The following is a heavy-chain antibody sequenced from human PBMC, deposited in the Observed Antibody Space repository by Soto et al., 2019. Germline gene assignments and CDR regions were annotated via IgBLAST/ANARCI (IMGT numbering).Heavy chain of an antibody. J-gene: IGHJ6*02. CDR3: AKEATHYYYYDMDV. CDR1: GFTFSSYA. V-gene: IGHV3-23*01. CDR2: ISGSGNKI. Sequence: EVQLLESGGGLIQPGGSLRLSCTASGFTFSSYAMSWVRQTPGRGLEWVSSISGSGNKIYYADSVKGRLTISRDNSKNTLYLQMSSPRGEDTAVYYCAKEATHYYYYDMDVWGQGTTVTVS.